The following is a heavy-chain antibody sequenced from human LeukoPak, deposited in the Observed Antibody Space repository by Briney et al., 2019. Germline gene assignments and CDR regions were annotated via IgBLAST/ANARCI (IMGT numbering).Heavy chain of an antibody. Sequence: GASVKVSCKVSGYTLTELSMHWVRQAPGKGLEWMGGFDPEDGETIYAQKFQGRVTMTEDTSTDTAYMELSSLRSEDTAVYYCATDLGNYDSSGYYYLVVPLSYWGQGTLVTVSS. CDR3: ATDLGNYDSSGYYYLVVPLSY. CDR1: GYTLTELS. CDR2: FDPEDGET. D-gene: IGHD3-22*01. V-gene: IGHV1-24*01. J-gene: IGHJ4*02.